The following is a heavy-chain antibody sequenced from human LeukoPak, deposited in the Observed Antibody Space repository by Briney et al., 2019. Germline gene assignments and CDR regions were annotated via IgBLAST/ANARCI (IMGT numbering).Heavy chain of an antibody. J-gene: IGHJ4*02. Sequence: GGSLRLSCAASGFTFSSYVMSWVRQAPGKGLEWVSAISGSGDSTYYADSVKGRFTISRDNPKKTMYLQMNSLRAEDTAVYYCARGPLIAAAGTWWGQGTLVTVSS. CDR2: ISGSGDST. CDR3: ARGPLIAAAGTW. D-gene: IGHD6-13*01. V-gene: IGHV3-23*01. CDR1: GFTFSSYV.